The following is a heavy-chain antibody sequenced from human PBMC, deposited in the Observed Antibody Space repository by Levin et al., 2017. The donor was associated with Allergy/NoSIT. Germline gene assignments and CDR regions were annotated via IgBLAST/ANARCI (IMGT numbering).Heavy chain of an antibody. J-gene: IGHJ4*02. V-gene: IGHV3-73*01. D-gene: IGHD5-24*01. CDR1: GFTFSGSA. Sequence: LSLTCAASGFTFSGSAMHWVRQASGKGLEWVGRIRSKAKSYATEYAAKVKGRFSISRDDSKNTAYLQLNSLKTDDTAVYYCTRRDDGSVADLDYWCQGTLVTVSS. CDR3: TRRDDGSVADLDY. CDR2: IRSKAKSYAT.